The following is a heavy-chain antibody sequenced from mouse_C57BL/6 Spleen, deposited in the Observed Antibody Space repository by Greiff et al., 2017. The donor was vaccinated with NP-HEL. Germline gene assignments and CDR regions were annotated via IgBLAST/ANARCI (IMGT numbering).Heavy chain of an antibody. Sequence: QVQLKQSGAELVMPGASVKLSCKASGYTFTSYWMHWVKQRPGQGLEWIGEIDPSDSYTNYNQKFKGKSTLTVDKSSSTAYMQLSSLTSEDSAVYYCARPYYGSDYYAMDYWGQGTSVTVSS. CDR3: ARPYYGSDYYAMDY. D-gene: IGHD1-1*01. V-gene: IGHV1-69*01. J-gene: IGHJ4*01. CDR1: GYTFTSYW. CDR2: IDPSDSYT.